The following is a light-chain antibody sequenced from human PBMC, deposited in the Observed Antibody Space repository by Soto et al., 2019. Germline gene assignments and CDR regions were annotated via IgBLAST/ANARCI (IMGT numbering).Light chain of an antibody. CDR1: QSIGYW. J-gene: IGKJ4*02. V-gene: IGKV1-5*01. CDR3: QQYNSFSKT. CDR2: AAS. Sequence: DIQMTQSPSRLSASVGDRVTITCRASQSIGYWLAWYQQKPGKAPNLLIYAASTLETGVPSRSSGSGYGTEFTLTIASLQPDDSASYYCQQYNSFSKTFGRGTKVEIK.